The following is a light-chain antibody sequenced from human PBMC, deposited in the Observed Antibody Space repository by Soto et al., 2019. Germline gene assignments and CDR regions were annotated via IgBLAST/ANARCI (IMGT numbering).Light chain of an antibody. J-gene: IGKJ4*01. CDR3: QQSLSTLLT. Sequence: DIQMTQYPSSLSASIGDRVTITCRASQSISGYLNWYQQKPGKAPKLLISGASTLQRGVPSRFSGRGSGTDFTLVISSLQREDVATYHGQQSLSTLLTFGGGTKVEI. CDR1: QSISGY. V-gene: IGKV1-39*01. CDR2: GAS.